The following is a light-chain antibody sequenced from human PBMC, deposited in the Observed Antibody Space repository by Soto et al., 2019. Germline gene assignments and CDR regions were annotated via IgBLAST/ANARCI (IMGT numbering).Light chain of an antibody. CDR1: SSNIGAGYD. Sequence: HSVLTQPPSVYGVPGQRVTISCTGSSSNIGAGYDVHWYQQLPGTAPKLLIYGNSNRPSGVPDRFSGSKSGTSASLAITGLQAEDEADYYCQSYDSSLSGYVFGTGTKVTVL. CDR2: GNS. V-gene: IGLV1-40*01. J-gene: IGLJ1*01. CDR3: QSYDSSLSGYV.